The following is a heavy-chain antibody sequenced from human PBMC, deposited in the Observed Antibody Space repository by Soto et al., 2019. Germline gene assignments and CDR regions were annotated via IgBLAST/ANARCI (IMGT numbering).Heavy chain of an antibody. J-gene: IGHJ4*02. D-gene: IGHD6-13*01. CDR2: ISGSGGST. CDR3: AKDLEQEAGYSSSWPRTRLSY. V-gene: IGHV3-23*01. CDR1: GFTFSSYA. Sequence: GGSLRLSCAASGFTFSSYAMSWVRQAPGKGLEWVSAISGSGGSTYYADSVKGRFTISRDNSKNTLYLQMNSLRAEDTAVYYCAKDLEQEAGYSSSWPRTRLSYWGQGTLVTVSS.